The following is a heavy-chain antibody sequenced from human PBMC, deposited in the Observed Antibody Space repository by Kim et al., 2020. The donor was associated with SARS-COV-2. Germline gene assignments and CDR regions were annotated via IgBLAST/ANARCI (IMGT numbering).Heavy chain of an antibody. J-gene: IGHJ5*02. Sequence: SETLSLTCTVSGGSISSSSYYWGWIRQPPGKGLEWIGSIYYSGSTYYNPSLKSRVTISVDTSKNQFSLKLSSVTAADTAVYYCARWGIGGDCFDPWGQGTLVTVSS. CDR3: ARWGIGGDCFDP. CDR1: GGSISSSSYY. D-gene: IGHD2-21*01. CDR2: IYYSGST. V-gene: IGHV4-39*07.